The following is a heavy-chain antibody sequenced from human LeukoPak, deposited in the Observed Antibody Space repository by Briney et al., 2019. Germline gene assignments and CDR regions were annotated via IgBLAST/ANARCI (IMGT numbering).Heavy chain of an antibody. D-gene: IGHD2-15*01. V-gene: IGHV4-4*07. Sequence: PSETLSLTCTVSGGSISSYYWSWIRQPAGKGLEWIGRIYTSGSTNYNPSLKSRVTMSVDTSKNQFSPKLSSVTAADTAVYYCASHDSPNWYFDLWGRGTLVTVSS. CDR3: ASHDSPNWYFDL. J-gene: IGHJ2*01. CDR2: IYTSGST. CDR1: GGSISSYY.